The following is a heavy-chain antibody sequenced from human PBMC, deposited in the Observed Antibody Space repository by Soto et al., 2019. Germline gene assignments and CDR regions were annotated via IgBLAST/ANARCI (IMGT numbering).Heavy chain of an antibody. CDR3: ERDPHESTIAALCFDY. CDR2: ISRTSSAI. CDR1: GFTFSSDS. V-gene: IGHV3-48*01. J-gene: IGHJ4*02. Sequence: EVQLVESGGGLVQPGGSLRLSCAASGFTFSSDSMNWVRQAPGKGLEWVSYISRTSSAIYYADSVKGRFTISRDNGENSLYLQMNSLRVEDTAVYYCERDPHESTIAALCFDYWGQGILVTVSS. D-gene: IGHD6-6*01.